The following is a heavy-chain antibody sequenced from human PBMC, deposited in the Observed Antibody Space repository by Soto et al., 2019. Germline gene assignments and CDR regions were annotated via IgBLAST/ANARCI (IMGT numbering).Heavy chain of an antibody. Sequence: SETLALTCTVSGGSISSRCYYWSWIRQHPGKGLEWIGYIYYSGCANYTPSPKRRATISVDTSKNPFSLKPSSVAAAATAVYSRARTPYSRSFEFDYWGQATLVTVSS. CDR2: IYYSGCA. CDR1: GGSISSRCYY. D-gene: IGHD6-6*01. J-gene: IGHJ4*02. V-gene: IGHV4-61*01. CDR3: ARTPYSRSFEFDY.